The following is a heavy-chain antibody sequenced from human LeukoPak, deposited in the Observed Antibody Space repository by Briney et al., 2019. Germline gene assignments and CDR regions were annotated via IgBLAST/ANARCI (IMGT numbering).Heavy chain of an antibody. Sequence: GGPLRLSCAASGFTFSSYAMSWVPPAPGKGLEGVSNISGSGGRGGSTYYADSVKGRFTISRDNSKNPLDLQMNSLRAEDTAVYYGAKSGLNRFDDWGQGTLVTVSS. CDR2: ISGSGGRGGST. D-gene: IGHD2-15*01. J-gene: IGHJ4*02. V-gene: IGHV3-23*01. CDR1: GFTFSSYA. CDR3: AKSGLNRFDD.